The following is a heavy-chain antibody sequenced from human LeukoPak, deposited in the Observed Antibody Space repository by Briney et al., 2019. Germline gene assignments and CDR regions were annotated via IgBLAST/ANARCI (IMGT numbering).Heavy chain of an antibody. J-gene: IGHJ5*01. CDR1: GFSVDSNY. D-gene: IGHD2-15*01. CDR2: IYSNGKE. CDR3: ARESPTSGIDS. V-gene: IGHV3-53*01. Sequence: PGGSLRLSCSAPGFSVDSNYMSWVRQAPGKGLEWVSVIYSNGKEYYAESAKGRFTISRDISKNSLDLQMNRLRGEDTAVYYCARESPTSGIDSWGQGTLVIVSS.